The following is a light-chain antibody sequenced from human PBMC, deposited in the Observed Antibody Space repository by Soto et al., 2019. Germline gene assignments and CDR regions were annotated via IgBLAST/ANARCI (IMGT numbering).Light chain of an antibody. V-gene: IGLV2-14*01. J-gene: IGLJ2*01. CDR1: NSDVGGYNY. CDR2: DVT. Sequence: QSALTQPASVSGSPGQSIAISCTGSNSDVGGYNYVSWYQQHPGKAPKLMIYDVTNRPSGVSNRFSGSKSGNTASLTISGLQAEDEADYYCSSYTSNNTPGVVFGGGTKLTVL. CDR3: SSYTSNNTPGVV.